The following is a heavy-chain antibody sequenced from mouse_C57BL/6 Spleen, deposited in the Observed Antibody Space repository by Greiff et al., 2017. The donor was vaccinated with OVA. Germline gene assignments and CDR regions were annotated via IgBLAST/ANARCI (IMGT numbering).Heavy chain of an antibody. Sequence: VQLVESGAELVRPGTSVKVSCKASGYAFTNYLIEWVKQRPGQGLEWIGVINPGSGGTNYNEKFKGKVTLTADKSSSTAYMQLSSLTSEDSAVYFCARPYSGSSYPYYAMDYWGQGTSVTVSS. J-gene: IGHJ4*01. D-gene: IGHD1-1*01. CDR1: GYAFTNYL. V-gene: IGHV1-54*01. CDR3: ARPYSGSSYPYYAMDY. CDR2: INPGSGGT.